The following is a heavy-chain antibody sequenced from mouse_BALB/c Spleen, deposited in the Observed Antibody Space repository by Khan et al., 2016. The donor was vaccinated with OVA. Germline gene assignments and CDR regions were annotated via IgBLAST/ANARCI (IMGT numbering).Heavy chain of an antibody. D-gene: IGHD2-3*01. Sequence: QVQLKESGPELVKPGASVKMSCKASGYTFTYYVITWVKQRTGQGLEWIGEIYPGSDNAYYNERFKGKATLTADKSSNTTHMQLSSLTSEDSAFYFCARGDGYYVYVDYWGQGTTLTVSS. J-gene: IGHJ2*01. CDR2: IYPGSDNA. CDR1: GYTFTYYV. V-gene: IGHV1-77*01. CDR3: ARGDGYYVYVDY.